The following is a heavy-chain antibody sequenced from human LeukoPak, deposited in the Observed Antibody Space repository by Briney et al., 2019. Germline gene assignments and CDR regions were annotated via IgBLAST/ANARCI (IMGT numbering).Heavy chain of an antibody. Sequence: GRSLRLSCAASGFTFSSYSMNWVRQAPGKGLEWVSSISSSSSYIYYADSVEGRFTISRDNAKNSLYLQMNSLRAEDTAVYYCARGGSSGWWAFDIWGQGTMVTVSS. CDR1: GFTFSSYS. V-gene: IGHV3-21*01. D-gene: IGHD6-19*01. J-gene: IGHJ3*02. CDR2: ISSSSSYI. CDR3: ARGGSSGWWAFDI.